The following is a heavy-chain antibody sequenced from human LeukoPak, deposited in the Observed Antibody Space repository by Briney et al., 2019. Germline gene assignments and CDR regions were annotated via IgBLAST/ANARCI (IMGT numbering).Heavy chain of an antibody. CDR1: GGSISSYY. CDR2: IFSSEST. J-gene: IGHJ3*02. CDR3: ARAPLTVKDAFDI. V-gene: IGHV4-4*07. D-gene: IGHD4-11*01. Sequence: KPSETLPLTCTVAGGSISSYYWSWIRQPAGKGLEWIGRIFSSESTNYNPSLKGRVTTSLDTSKSQFSLRLSSVTAADTAVYYCARAPLTVKDAFDIWGQGTMVTVSS.